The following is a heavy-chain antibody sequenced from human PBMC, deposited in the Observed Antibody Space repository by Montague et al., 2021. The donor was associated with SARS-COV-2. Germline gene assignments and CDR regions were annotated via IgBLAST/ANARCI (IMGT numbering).Heavy chain of an antibody. CDR1: GFTFSDYW. J-gene: IGHJ4*02. CDR2: IKGDGTNT. V-gene: IGHV3-74*01. CDR3: VRDGDHWDFDY. D-gene: IGHD2-21*01. Sequence: FLSLSCSASGFTFSDYWMHWVRQAPGKGLVWVSRIKGDGTNTVYADSVKGRFAISRDNAQNTVYLQMSSLRAEDAAVYYCVRDGDHWDFDYWGQGALVTVSS.